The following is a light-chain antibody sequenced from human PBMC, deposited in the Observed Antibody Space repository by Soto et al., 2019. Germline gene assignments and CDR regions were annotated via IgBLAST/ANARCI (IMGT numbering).Light chain of an antibody. Sequence: EIVLTQSPGTLSLSPGESATLSCRASQSVSSSYLAGYQQKPGQAPRLLISAAYSRASGIPGRFSGSGSGTDFTLNIRRLEPEDFAVYYCQHYGGPFTFGPGTKVDIK. CDR1: QSVSSSY. J-gene: IGKJ3*01. CDR2: AAY. CDR3: QHYGGPFT. V-gene: IGKV3-20*01.